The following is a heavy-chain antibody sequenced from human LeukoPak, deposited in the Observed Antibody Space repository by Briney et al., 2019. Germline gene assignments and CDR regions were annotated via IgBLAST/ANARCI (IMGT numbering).Heavy chain of an antibody. CDR3: ARESESYDSSGPTFAY. V-gene: IGHV3-30*02. CDR1: GFTFSSYG. J-gene: IGHJ4*02. CDR2: IRYDGSDK. D-gene: IGHD3-22*01. Sequence: PGGSLRLSCAASGFTFSSYGMHWVRQAPGKGLEWVTFIRYDGSDKYYADSVKGRFTISRDNSKNTLYLQMNSLRAEDTAVYYCARESESYDSSGPTFAYWGQGTLVTVSS.